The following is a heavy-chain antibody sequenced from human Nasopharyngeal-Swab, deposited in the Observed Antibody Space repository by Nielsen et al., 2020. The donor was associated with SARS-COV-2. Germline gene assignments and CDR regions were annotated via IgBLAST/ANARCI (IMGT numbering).Heavy chain of an antibody. V-gene: IGHV4-59*01. D-gene: IGHD3-22*01. CDR3: AVILYESSGYWVDY. J-gene: IGHJ4*02. Sequence: IRQYPGKGLEWIGYIYHTGTTNYNPSLKSRVIISIDTSKNQFSVKLSSVTAADTAVYYCAVILYESSGYWVDYWGQGTLVTVSS. CDR2: IYHTGTT.